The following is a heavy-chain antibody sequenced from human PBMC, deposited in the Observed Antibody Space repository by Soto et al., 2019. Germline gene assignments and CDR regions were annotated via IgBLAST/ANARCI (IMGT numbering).Heavy chain of an antibody. V-gene: IGHV4-61*01. CDR1: GGSVSSRSHF. J-gene: IGHJ5*02. CDR3: ARYDAESGSNKIDP. D-gene: IGHD5-12*01. CDR2: IFYSGST. Sequence: QVQLQESGPGVVKPSETLSVTCTVSGGSVSSRSHFWSWIRQPPGGGLQWIGYIFYSGSTNYNPSLKSRATLSVDTSRNQFSLRLTSVTAADTAFYYCARYDAESGSNKIDPWGQGTLVTVSS.